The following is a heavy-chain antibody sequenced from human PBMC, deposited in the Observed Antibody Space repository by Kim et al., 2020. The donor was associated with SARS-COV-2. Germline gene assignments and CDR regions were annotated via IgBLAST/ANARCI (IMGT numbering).Heavy chain of an antibody. CDR3: ARDSGYDGSFVVEIDY. V-gene: IGHV1-46*01. CDR1: GYTFTSYY. J-gene: IGHJ4*02. Sequence: ASVKVSCKASGYTFTSYYMHWVRQAPGQGLEWMGIINPSGGSTSYAQKFQGRVTMTRDTSTSTVYMELSSLRSEDTAVYYCARDSGYDGSFVVEIDYWGQGTLVTVSS. CDR2: INPSGGST. D-gene: IGHD5-12*01.